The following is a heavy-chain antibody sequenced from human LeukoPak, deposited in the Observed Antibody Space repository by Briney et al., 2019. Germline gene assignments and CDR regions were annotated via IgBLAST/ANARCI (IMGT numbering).Heavy chain of an antibody. CDR3: ARGTPLTGYCSGGSCYDY. Sequence: GGSLRLSCAASGFTFSNYGMHWVRQAPGKGLEWVAVVWYDGSNEHYGDSVKGRFTISRDNSKNTLYLQMSSLRAEDTAVYYCARGTPLTGYCSGGSCYDYWGQGTLVTVSP. CDR2: VWYDGSNE. D-gene: IGHD2-15*01. J-gene: IGHJ4*02. CDR1: GFTFSNYG. V-gene: IGHV3-33*01.